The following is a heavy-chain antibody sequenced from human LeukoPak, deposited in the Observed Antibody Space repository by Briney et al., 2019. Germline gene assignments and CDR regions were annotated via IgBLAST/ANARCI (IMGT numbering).Heavy chain of an antibody. J-gene: IGHJ6*04. CDR2: IIPIFGTA. V-gene: IGHV1-69*13. CDR1: GGTFSSYA. CDR3: ARELGYGSGSYDYYYYGMDV. D-gene: IGHD3-10*01. Sequence: GASVKVSCKASGGTFSSYAISWVRQAPGQGLEWMGGIIPIFGTANCAQKFQGRVTITADESTSTAYMELSSLRSEDTAVYYCARELGYGSGSYDYYYYGMDVWGKGTTVTVSS.